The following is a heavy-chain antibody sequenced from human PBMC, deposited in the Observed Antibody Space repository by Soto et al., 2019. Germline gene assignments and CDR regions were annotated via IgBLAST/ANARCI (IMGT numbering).Heavy chain of an antibody. CDR3: TRVSEIEGYDFWSGYEYYYYGMDV. Sequence: PGGSLRLSCTASGFTFGDYAMSWVRQAPGKGLEWGGFIRSKAYGGTTEYAASVKGRFTIARDDSKSIAYLQMNRLKTEDTAVYSCTRVSEIEGYDFWSGYEYYYYGMDVWGQGTTVTVSS. CDR1: GFTFGDYA. V-gene: IGHV3-49*04. D-gene: IGHD3-3*01. CDR2: IRSKAYGGTT. J-gene: IGHJ6*02.